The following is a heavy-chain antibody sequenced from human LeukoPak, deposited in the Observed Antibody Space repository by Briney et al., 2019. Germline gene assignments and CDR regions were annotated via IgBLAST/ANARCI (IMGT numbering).Heavy chain of an antibody. Sequence: ASVKVSCKASGYTFTGYYMRWVRQAPGQGLEWMGWINPNSGGTNYAQKFQGRVTMTRDTSISTAYMELSRLRSDDTAVYYCARDGGYGSGSYRVYYYYMDVWGKGTTVTVSS. J-gene: IGHJ6*03. CDR1: GYTFTGYY. D-gene: IGHD3-10*01. CDR2: INPNSGGT. V-gene: IGHV1-2*02. CDR3: ARDGGYGSGSYRVYYYYMDV.